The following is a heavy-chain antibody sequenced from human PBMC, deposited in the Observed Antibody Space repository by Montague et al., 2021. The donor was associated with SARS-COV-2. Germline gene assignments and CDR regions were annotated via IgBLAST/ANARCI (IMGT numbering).Heavy chain of an antibody. CDR2: VHYNGRT. CDR3: TRHVHMTWPEPSPGFDY. CDR1: GDSISSSSYN. V-gene: IGHV4-39*01. J-gene: IGHJ4*02. Sequence: SETLSLTCTASGDSISSSSYNWGWIRQPPGKGLEWIGSVHYNGRTYYNPSLKSRVTIYVDTSKNQISLRLGSVTAADTAVYYSTRHVHMTWPEPSPGFDYWGQGTLVTVSS. D-gene: IGHD1-1*01.